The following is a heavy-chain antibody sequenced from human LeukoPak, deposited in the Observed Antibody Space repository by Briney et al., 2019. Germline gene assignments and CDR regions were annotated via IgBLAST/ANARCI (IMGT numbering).Heavy chain of an antibody. CDR1: GFTFDDYT. D-gene: IGHD1-1*01. CDR2: ISWDGGST. J-gene: IGHJ4*02. V-gene: IGHV3-43*01. Sequence: PGGSLRLSCAASGFTFDDYTMHWVRQAPGKGLEWVSLISWDGGSTYYADSVEGRFTISRDNSRNTLFLQMNSLSVEDTAFYYCAKDLANSWTIDYWGQGTLVTVSS. CDR3: AKDLANSWTIDY.